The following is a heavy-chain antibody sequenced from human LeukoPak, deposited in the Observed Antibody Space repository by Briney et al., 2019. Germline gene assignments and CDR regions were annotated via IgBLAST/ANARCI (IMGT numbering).Heavy chain of an antibody. Sequence: GGSLRLSCTGSGFTFSNYVMSWVRQAPGKGLEWLGFIRSKGYGGTTEYAASVKGRFTISTDDSKNIAYLQMNSLKTEDTAVYYCARDSAEYISSYNWFDPWGQGTLVTVSS. CDR2: IRSKGYGGTT. J-gene: IGHJ5*02. CDR3: ARDSAEYISSYNWFDP. D-gene: IGHD2/OR15-2a*01. CDR1: GFTFSNYV. V-gene: IGHV3-49*04.